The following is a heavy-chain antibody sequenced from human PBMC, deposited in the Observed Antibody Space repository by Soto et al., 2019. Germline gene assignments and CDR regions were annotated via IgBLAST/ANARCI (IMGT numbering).Heavy chain of an antibody. J-gene: IGHJ4*02. CDR3: ARDLYSAFPTTVTPRGY. D-gene: IGHD4-17*01. Sequence: QVQLVQSGAEVKQPGASVKVSCKASGYTFTSYGISWVRQAPGQGLEWMGWISAYNGNTNYAQKLQGRVTMTTDTSTSTAYMELRSLRSDDTAVYYCARDLYSAFPTTVTPRGYWGQGTLVTVSS. CDR2: ISAYNGNT. V-gene: IGHV1-18*01. CDR1: GYTFTSYG.